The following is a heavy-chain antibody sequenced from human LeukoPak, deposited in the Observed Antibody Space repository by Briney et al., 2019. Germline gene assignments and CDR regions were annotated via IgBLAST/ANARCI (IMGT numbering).Heavy chain of an antibody. CDR2: INSNSGGT. D-gene: IGHD1-14*01. CDR1: GYTFTGYY. V-gene: IGHV1-2*02. CDR3: ATQGNQVLAD. J-gene: IGHJ4*02. Sequence: ASVKVSCKASGYTFTGYYMRWVRQAPGQGLEWMGWINSNSGGTNYAQKFQGRVTMTRDTSISTAYMGLTRLRSDDTAVYYCATQGNQVLADWGQGTLVTVSS.